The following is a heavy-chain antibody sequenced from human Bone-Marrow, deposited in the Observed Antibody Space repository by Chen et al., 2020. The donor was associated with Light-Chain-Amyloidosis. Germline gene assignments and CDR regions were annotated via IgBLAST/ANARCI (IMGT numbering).Heavy chain of an antibody. CDR2: INHSGST. Sequence: QVQLQQWGAGLLKPSETLSHTCAVYGGSCSGYYWSWIRQPPGKGLEWIGEINHSGSTNYNPSLKSRVTISVDTSKNQFSLKLSSVTAADTAVYYCASLARYYDRKADYWGQGTLVTVSS. D-gene: IGHD3-22*01. J-gene: IGHJ4*02. CDR1: GGSCSGYY. CDR3: ASLARYYDRKADY. V-gene: IGHV4-34*01.